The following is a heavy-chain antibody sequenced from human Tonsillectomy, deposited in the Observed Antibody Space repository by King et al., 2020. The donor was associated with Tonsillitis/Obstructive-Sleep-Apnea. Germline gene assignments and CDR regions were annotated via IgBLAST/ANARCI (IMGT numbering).Heavy chain of an antibody. V-gene: IGHV3-7*03. CDR2: IKKDGSEK. CDR3: ERVSLDTGFRPFDS. D-gene: IGHD5-18*01. J-gene: IGHJ4*02. Sequence: VQLVESGGGLVQPGGSLRLSCAASGFTFRNYWMNWVRQAPGKGPEWVANIKKDGSEKNYVDPVKGRFTISRDDAKNSLYLQMNSLRAEDTAVYYCERVSLDTGFRPFDSWGPGTLVTVSS. CDR1: GFTFRNYW.